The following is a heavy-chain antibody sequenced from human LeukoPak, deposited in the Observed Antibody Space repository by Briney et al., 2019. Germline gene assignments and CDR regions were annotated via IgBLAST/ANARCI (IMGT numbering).Heavy chain of an antibody. D-gene: IGHD3-22*01. Sequence: SETLSLTCTVSGGSISSYYWSWIRQPAGKGLEWIGRIYTSGSTNYNPSLKSRVTMPVDTSKNQFSLKLGSVTAADTAVYYCARVHYYDSGGYFGGYFEYWGQGTLVTVSS. V-gene: IGHV4-4*07. CDR1: GGSISSYY. CDR2: IYTSGST. J-gene: IGHJ4*02. CDR3: ARVHYYDSGGYFGGYFEY.